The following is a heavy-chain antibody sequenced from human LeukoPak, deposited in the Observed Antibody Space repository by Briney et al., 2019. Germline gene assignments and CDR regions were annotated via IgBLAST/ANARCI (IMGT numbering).Heavy chain of an antibody. CDR2: IYDSGST. Sequence: SETLSLTCTVTGGSIRSSYYYWGWIRQPPGKGLEWIGSIYDSGSTYYNPSLKSRVTISVDTSKNQFSLKLSSVTAADTAVYYCARVRGVAAAGTAFDYWGQGTLVTVSS. CDR3: ARVRGVAAAGTAFDY. J-gene: IGHJ4*02. CDR1: GGSIRSSYYY. D-gene: IGHD6-13*01. V-gene: IGHV4-39*07.